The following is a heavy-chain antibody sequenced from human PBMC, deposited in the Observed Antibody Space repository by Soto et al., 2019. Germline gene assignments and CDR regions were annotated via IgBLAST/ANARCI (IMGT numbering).Heavy chain of an antibody. V-gene: IGHV4-34*01. D-gene: IGHD2-15*01. CDR2: INHSGST. J-gene: IGHJ4*02. Sequence: LSLTCAVYGGSFSGYYWSWIRQPPGKGLEWIGEINHSGSTSYNPSLKSRVTISVDTSKNQFSLKLSSVTAADTAVYYCARGYAAPRAADWGQGTLVTVSS. CDR3: ARGYAAPRAAD. CDR1: GGSFSGYY.